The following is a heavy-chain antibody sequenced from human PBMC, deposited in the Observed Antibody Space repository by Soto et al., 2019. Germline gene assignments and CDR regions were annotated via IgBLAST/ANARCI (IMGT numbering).Heavy chain of an antibody. CDR2: ISAYNGNT. CDR1: GYTFTSYG. D-gene: IGHD3-22*01. Sequence: ASVKVSCKASGYTFTSYGISWVRQAPGQGLEWMGWISAYNGNTNYAQKLQGRVTMTTDTSTSTAYMELRSLRSDDTAVYYCARDGTDYYDSSGTFDYWGQGTLVTVSS. J-gene: IGHJ4*02. V-gene: IGHV1-18*01. CDR3: ARDGTDYYDSSGTFDY.